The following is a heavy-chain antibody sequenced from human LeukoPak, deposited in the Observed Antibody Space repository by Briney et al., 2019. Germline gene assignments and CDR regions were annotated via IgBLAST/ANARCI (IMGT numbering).Heavy chain of an antibody. CDR1: GFTFSSYG. CDR2: ISYDGSNK. D-gene: IGHD6-19*01. J-gene: IGHJ5*02. CDR3: AKDGFRYSSGWYSNWFDP. V-gene: IGHV3-30*18. Sequence: GGSLRLSCAASGFTFSSYGMHWVRQPPGKGLEWVAVISYDGSNKYYADSVKGRFTIPRDNSKNTLYLQMNSLRAEDTAVYYCAKDGFRYSSGWYSNWFDPWGQGTLVTVSS.